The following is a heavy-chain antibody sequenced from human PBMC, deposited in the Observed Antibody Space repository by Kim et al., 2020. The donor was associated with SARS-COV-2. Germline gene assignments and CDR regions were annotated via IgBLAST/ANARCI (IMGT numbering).Heavy chain of an antibody. J-gene: IGHJ4*02. Sequence: GGSLRLSCAASGFTFSSYAMSWVRQAPGRGLEWVATISGSGGSTYYADSVKGRFTISRDNSKNTLYLQMSSLRAEDTAVYYCAKRGRGGGYDWDYWGQGTLVTVSS. CDR3: AKRGRGGGYDWDY. V-gene: IGHV3-23*01. CDR1: GFTFSSYA. CDR2: ISGSGGST. D-gene: IGHD5-12*01.